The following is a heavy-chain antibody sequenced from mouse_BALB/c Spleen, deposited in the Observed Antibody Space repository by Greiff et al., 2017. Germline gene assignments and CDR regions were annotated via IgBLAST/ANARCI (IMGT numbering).Heavy chain of an antibody. D-gene: IGHD1-1*01. CDR2: IYPGNSDT. Sequence: EVQLQQSGTVLARPGASVKMSCKASGYTFTSYWMHWVKQRPGQGLEWIGAIYPGNSDTSYNQKFKGKAKLTAVTSTSTAYMELSSLTNEDSAVYYCTRRVYYGSSYDYAMDYWGQGTSVTVSS. CDR3: TRRVYYGSSYDYAMDY. J-gene: IGHJ4*01. CDR1: GYTFTSYW. V-gene: IGHV1-5*01.